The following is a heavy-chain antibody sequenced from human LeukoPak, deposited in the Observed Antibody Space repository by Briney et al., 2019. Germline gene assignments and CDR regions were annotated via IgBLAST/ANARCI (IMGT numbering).Heavy chain of an antibody. V-gene: IGHV4-61*01. CDR3: AGSVPVDTANHWFDP. CDR2: IYNGVNT. CDR1: GASVSSASY. Sequence: SETLSLTCTVSGASVSSASYWSWIRPPPGKGVEWIAHIYNGVNTNYNPSLKSRVTISVDTSKNQFSLKLSSVTAADTAVYYCAGSVPVDTANHWFDPWGQGTLVTVSS. J-gene: IGHJ5*02. D-gene: IGHD5-18*01.